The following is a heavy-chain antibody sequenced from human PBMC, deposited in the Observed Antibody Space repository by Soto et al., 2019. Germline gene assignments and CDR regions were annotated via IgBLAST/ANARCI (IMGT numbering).Heavy chain of an antibody. Sequence: PGGSLRLSCVGSGFTFSNHWMHWVRQAPGKGLEWVSRVKSDGSSTSYADSVKGRFTISRDNSRNTVYLQMNSLRADDTAVYYCAKDRLAGGFDYWGQGTLVTVSS. D-gene: IGHD3-16*01. CDR3: AKDRLAGGFDY. J-gene: IGHJ4*02. CDR1: GFTFSNHW. V-gene: IGHV3-74*01. CDR2: VKSDGSST.